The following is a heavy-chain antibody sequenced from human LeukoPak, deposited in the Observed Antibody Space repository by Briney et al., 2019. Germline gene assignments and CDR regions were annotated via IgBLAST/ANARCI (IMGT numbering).Heavy chain of an antibody. CDR1: GFTFNRCG. CDR2: ILYDGSRE. V-gene: IGHV3-30*18. CDR3: VKSSGTEDYGMDA. Sequence: GRSLRLSCVASGFTFNRCGMHWVHHAPGKGLEWVARILYDGSREYFADSVEGRFTIARDNSKNTLYLEMNSLREEDTAVYYCVKSSGTEDYGMDAWGQGTTVTVSS. J-gene: IGHJ6*02. D-gene: IGHD3-10*01.